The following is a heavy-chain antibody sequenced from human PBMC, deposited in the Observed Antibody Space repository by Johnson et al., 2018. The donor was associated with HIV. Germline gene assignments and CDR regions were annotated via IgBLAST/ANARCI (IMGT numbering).Heavy chain of an antibody. J-gene: IGHJ3*01. Sequence: VQVVESGGGLVQPGGSLRLSCAASGFTFGRYWMHWVRQAPGTGLVWVSRINADGRSTTYADSVKGRFTISRDNSKNTLYLQMNSLGAEDTAVYYCARAYYDSRGYYPHAFHVWGQGTVVTVSS. CDR3: ARAYYDSRGYYPHAFHV. CDR1: GFTFGRYW. D-gene: IGHD3-22*01. V-gene: IGHV3-74*01. CDR2: INADGRST.